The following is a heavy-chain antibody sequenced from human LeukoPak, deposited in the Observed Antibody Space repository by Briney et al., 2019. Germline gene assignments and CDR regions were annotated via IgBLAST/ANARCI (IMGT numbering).Heavy chain of an antibody. D-gene: IGHD3-10*01. J-gene: IGHJ5*02. CDR1: GGSISSGSYY. Sequence: PSETLSLTCTVSGGSISSGSYYWSWIRQPAGKGLEWIGRIYTSGSTNYNPSLKSRVTISVDTSKNQFSLKLSSVTAADTAVYYCASSTPPRNYYGSGSTAAGWFDPWGQGTLVTVSS. V-gene: IGHV4-61*02. CDR2: IYTSGST. CDR3: ASSTPPRNYYGSGSTAAGWFDP.